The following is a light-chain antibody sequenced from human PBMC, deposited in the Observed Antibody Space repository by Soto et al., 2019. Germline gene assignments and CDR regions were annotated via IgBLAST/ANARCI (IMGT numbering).Light chain of an antibody. Sequence: EIVLTQSPGTLSLSPGERATLSCRASQSVTSNYLAWYQQKPGQAPRLLVYGASSRATGIPDRFSGSGSGTDFTRTISRLEPEDFAVYYCQQYGGSPPYTFGRGTKLEIK. V-gene: IGKV3-20*01. J-gene: IGKJ2*01. CDR3: QQYGGSPPYT. CDR2: GAS. CDR1: QSVTSNY.